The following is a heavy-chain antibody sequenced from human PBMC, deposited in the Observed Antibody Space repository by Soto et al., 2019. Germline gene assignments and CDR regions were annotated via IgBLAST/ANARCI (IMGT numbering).Heavy chain of an antibody. Sequence: SETLSLTCAVYGGSFSGYYWSWIRQPPGKDLEWIGFIHSNENTNYNPSLRSRVTMSKDTSKNQFSLKLSSVTAADTAVYYCARRVTGGGERFDPWGQGTLVTVSS. CDR2: IHSNENT. V-gene: IGHV4-34*01. CDR3: ARRVTGGGERFDP. J-gene: IGHJ5*02. D-gene: IGHD7-27*01. CDR1: GGSFSGYY.